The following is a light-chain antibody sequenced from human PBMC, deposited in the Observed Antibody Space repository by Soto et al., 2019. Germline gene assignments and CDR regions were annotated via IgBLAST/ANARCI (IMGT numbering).Light chain of an antibody. Sequence: DIQMTQSPSTLSASVGDRVTITCRASQSISSWLAWYQQKPGKAPKLLIYKASSLESGVPSRFSGSGSGTDFTLTISSLQPEDFATYYCQHADSFPLITFGQGTRLEIK. J-gene: IGKJ5*01. CDR2: KAS. V-gene: IGKV1-5*03. CDR1: QSISSW. CDR3: QHADSFPLIT.